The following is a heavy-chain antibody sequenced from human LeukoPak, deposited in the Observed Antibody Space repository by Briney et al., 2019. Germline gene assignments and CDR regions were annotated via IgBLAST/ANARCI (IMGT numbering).Heavy chain of an antibody. CDR1: GFTFSSYG. CDR2: IRYDGSNK. J-gene: IGHJ5*02. D-gene: IGHD4-17*01. CDR3: GYGDYRAPNWFDP. V-gene: IGHV3-30*02. Sequence: GGSLRLSCAASGFTFSSYGMHWVRQAPGKGLEWVAFIRYDGSNKYYPDSVKGRFTISRDNSKNTLYLQMNSLRAEDTAVYYCGYGDYRAPNWFDPWGQGTLVTVSS.